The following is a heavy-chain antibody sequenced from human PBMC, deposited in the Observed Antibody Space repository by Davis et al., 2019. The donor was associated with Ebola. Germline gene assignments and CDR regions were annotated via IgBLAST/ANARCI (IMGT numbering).Heavy chain of an antibody. CDR3: AAGSVYNGMDV. V-gene: IGHV1-8*02. CDR2: MNPNSGNT. J-gene: IGHJ6*02. Sequence: VKVSCKASGYTFTSYGISWVRQAPGQGLEWMGWMNPNSGNTGYAQKFQGRVTMTRDMSTSTAYMELSSLRSEDTAVYYCAAGSVYNGMDVWGQGTTVTVSS. CDR1: GYTFTSYG. D-gene: IGHD1-14*01.